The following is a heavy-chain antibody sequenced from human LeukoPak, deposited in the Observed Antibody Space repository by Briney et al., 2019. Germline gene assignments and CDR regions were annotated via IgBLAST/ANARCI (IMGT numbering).Heavy chain of an antibody. Sequence: SETLSLTCTVSGGSINTYYWSWIRQPPGKGLEWIGYIYYSGSTNYNPSLKSRVTISVDTSKNQFSLKLSSVTAADTAVYYCASLYCSGGSCYWFDPWGQGTLVTVSS. CDR1: GGSINTYY. V-gene: IGHV4-59*01. CDR2: IYYSGST. CDR3: ASLYCSGGSCYWFDP. J-gene: IGHJ5*02. D-gene: IGHD2-15*01.